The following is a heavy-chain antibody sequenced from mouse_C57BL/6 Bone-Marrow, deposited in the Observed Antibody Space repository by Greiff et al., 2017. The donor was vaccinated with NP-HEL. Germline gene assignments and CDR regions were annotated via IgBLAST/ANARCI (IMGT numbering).Heavy chain of an antibody. CDR2: INPGSGGT. D-gene: IGHD1-1*01. V-gene: IGHV1-54*01. Sequence: QVHVKQSGAELVRPGTSVKVSCKASGYAFTNYLIEWVKQRPGQGLEWIGVINPGSGGTNYNEKFKGKATLTADKSSSTAYMQLSSLTSEDSAVYFCARKERDYYGSSYGFAYWGQGTLVTVSA. CDR3: ARKERDYYGSSYGFAY. CDR1: GYAFTNYL. J-gene: IGHJ3*01.